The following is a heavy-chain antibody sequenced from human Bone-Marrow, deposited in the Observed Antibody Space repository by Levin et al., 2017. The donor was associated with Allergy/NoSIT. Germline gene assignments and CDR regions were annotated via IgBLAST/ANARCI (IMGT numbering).Heavy chain of an antibody. CDR1: GGSISSYY. CDR2: IYYSGIT. V-gene: IGHV4-59*01. CDR3: ARVGVGNAFDF. J-gene: IGHJ3*01. D-gene: IGHD1-1*01. Sequence: PSETLSLTCTVSGGSISSYYWSWIRQPPGKGLEWIGYIYYSGITNYNPSLKSRVTISVDTSKNQFSLKLSSVTAADTAMYYCARVGVGNAFDFWGQGTMVTVSS.